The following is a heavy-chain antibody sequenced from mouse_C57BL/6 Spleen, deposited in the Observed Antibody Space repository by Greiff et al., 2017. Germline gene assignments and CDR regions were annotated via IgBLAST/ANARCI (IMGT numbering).Heavy chain of an antibody. CDR3: ARDGSSHFDV. CDR2: IYPGDGDT. D-gene: IGHD1-1*01. J-gene: IGHJ1*03. V-gene: IGHV1-82*01. Sequence: QVHVKQSGPELVKPGASVKISCKASGYAFSSSWMNWVKQRPGKGLEWIGRIYPGDGDTNYNGKFKGKATLTADKSSSTAYMQLSSLTSEDSAVYFCARDGSSHFDVWGTGTTVTVSS. CDR1: GYAFSSSW.